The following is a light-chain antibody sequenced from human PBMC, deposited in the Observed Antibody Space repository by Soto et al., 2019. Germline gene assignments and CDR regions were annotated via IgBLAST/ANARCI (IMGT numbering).Light chain of an antibody. CDR1: QSVSSSY. Sequence: PGDRATLSCRASQSVSSSYLAWYQQKPGQAPRLLIYGASSRATGIPGRFSGSGSGTDFTLTISRLEPEDFAVYYCQQYDKSWTFGPGTKVEIK. CDR2: GAS. V-gene: IGKV3-20*01. CDR3: QQYDKSWT. J-gene: IGKJ1*01.